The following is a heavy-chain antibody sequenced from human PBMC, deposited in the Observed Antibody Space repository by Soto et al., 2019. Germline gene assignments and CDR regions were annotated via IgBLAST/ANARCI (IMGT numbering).Heavy chain of an antibody. CDR3: ASVGGIYYYYGMDV. CDR2: INRSGST. J-gene: IGHJ6*02. Sequence: SETLSLTCAVYGGSFSGYYWSWIRQPPGKGLEWIGEINRSGSTNYNPSLKSRVTISVDTSKNQFSLKLSSVTAADTAVYYCASVGGIYYYYGMDVWGQGTTVTVSS. CDR1: GGSFSGYY. V-gene: IGHV4-34*01.